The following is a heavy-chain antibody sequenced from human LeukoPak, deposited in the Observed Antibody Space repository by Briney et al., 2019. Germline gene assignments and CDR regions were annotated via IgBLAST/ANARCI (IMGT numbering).Heavy chain of an antibody. CDR2: IHTANGNT. CDR3: ARDHCSSTSCYLSS. D-gene: IGHD2-2*01. V-gene: IGHV1-3*04. CDR1: GYSFTSSD. Sequence: ASVKVSRKASGYSFTSSDVHWVRQAPGQSLEWMGWIHTANGNTKYSQKLQGRVTITRDTSASTVYMEMSGLRSEETAVYYCARDHCSSTSCYLSSWGQGTLVTVSS. J-gene: IGHJ5*02.